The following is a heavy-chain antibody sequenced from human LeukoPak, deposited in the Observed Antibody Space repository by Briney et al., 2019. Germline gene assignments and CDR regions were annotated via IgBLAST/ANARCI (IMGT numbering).Heavy chain of an antibody. Sequence: SETLSLTCSVYGGSFSGYYWSWIRQPPGKGLEWIGEINHSGSTNYNPSLKSRVTISVDTSKNQCSLKLSSVTAADTAVYYCARRRTNYYGSVSYYKSAYYFDYWGQGTLVTVSS. CDR1: GGSFSGYY. D-gene: IGHD3-10*01. V-gene: IGHV4-34*01. CDR2: INHSGST. CDR3: ARRRTNYYGSVSYYKSAYYFDY. J-gene: IGHJ4*02.